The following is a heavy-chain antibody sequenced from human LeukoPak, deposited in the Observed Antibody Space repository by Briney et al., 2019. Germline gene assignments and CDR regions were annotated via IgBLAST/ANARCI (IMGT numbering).Heavy chain of an antibody. CDR2: ISWHSGSI. Sequence: PGRSLRLSCAASGYTLEDYAMHWVPQAPGKGLEWGSGISWHSGSIDYAHSVKGRFTISRDTAKMSLYLQMTSLRPEDTALYYCAKGTGRYWTFFDSWGQGTLVTVSS. D-gene: IGHD1-26*01. CDR1: GYTLEDYA. CDR3: AKGTGRYWTFFDS. V-gene: IGHV3-9*01. J-gene: IGHJ4*02.